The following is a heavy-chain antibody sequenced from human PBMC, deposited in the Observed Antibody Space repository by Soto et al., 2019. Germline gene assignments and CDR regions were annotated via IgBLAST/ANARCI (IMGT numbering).Heavy chain of an antibody. J-gene: IGHJ4*02. V-gene: IGHV3-74*01. CDR1: GFTFGNSW. Sequence: GGSLRLSWAASGFTFGNSWMHWVRQAPGEGLEWVSRMNSDGSSTNYADSVKGRFTVSRDNAKNTLYLQMNSLRAEDTAVYYCATAEVDYWGTGTLVTVSS. CDR3: ATAEVDY. CDR2: MNSDGSST.